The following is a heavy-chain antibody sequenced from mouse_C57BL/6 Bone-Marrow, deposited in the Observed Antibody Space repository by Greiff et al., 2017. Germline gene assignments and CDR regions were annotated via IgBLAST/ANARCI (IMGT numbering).Heavy chain of an antibody. CDR3: AKRRDNDYGDY. CDR2: IDPETGGT. V-gene: IGHV1-15*01. Sequence: VQLQQPGAELVRPGASVTLSCKASGYTFTDYEMHWVKQTPVHGLEWIGAIDPETGGTAYNQKFKGKAILTADKSSSTAYMALRSLTSEDSAVYYGAKRRDNDYGDYWGQGTTLTVSS. D-gene: IGHD2-4*01. J-gene: IGHJ2*01. CDR1: GYTFTDYE.